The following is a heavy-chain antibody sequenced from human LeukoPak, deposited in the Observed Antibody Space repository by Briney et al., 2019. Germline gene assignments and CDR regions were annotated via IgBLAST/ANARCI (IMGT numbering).Heavy chain of an antibody. D-gene: IGHD5-12*01. CDR1: GFTFSSYE. J-gene: IGHJ4*02. CDR2: ISSSGSTI. V-gene: IGHV3-48*03. Sequence: GGSLRLSCAASGFTFSSYEMNWVRQAPGKGLEWVSYISSSGSTIYYADSVKGRFTISRDNAKNSLHLQMNSLRAEDTAVYYCARARGYDYDYWGQGTLVTVSS. CDR3: ARARGYDYDY.